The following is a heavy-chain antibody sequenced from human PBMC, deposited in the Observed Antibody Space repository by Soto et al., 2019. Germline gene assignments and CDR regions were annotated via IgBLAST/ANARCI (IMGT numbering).Heavy chain of an antibody. CDR3: ALLHCTNGVCDHYYYYYGMDV. D-gene: IGHD2-8*01. CDR2: IIPILGIA. J-gene: IGHJ6*02. Sequence: ASVKVSCKASGGTFSSYAISWVRQAPGQGLEWMGGIIPILGIANYAQKFQGRVTITADKSTSTAYMELSSLRSEDTAVYYCALLHCTNGVCDHYYYYYGMDVWGQGTTVTVSS. CDR1: GGTFSSYA. V-gene: IGHV1-69*10.